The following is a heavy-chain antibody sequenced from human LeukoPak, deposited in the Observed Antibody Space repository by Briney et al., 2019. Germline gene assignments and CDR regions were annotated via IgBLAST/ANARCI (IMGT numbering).Heavy chain of an antibody. Sequence: SEALSLTCTVSGGSITSSSYYWVWIRQPPGKGLEWIGSIFHSGSTYYNASLKSRVTISVDTSRNQFSLKLSSVTAADTAVYYCARRRDGYNEDFFDYWGQGTLVTVSS. CDR2: IFHSGST. CDR1: GGSITSSSYY. D-gene: IGHD5-24*01. J-gene: IGHJ4*02. CDR3: ARRRDGYNEDFFDY. V-gene: IGHV4-39*01.